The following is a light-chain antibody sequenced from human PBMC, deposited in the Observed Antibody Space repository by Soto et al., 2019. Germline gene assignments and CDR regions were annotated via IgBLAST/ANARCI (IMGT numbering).Light chain of an antibody. V-gene: IGKV3-15*01. Sequence: DIVMTQSPATLSVSPGERATLSCRASQNVYSNLAWYQQKPGQATRILIYGASTRATGIPARFSGSGSGTEFTLTINSLQSEDFAIYYCQPYNDWRTETFGQGTKV. CDR2: GAS. CDR1: QNVYSN. J-gene: IGKJ1*01. CDR3: QPYNDWRTET.